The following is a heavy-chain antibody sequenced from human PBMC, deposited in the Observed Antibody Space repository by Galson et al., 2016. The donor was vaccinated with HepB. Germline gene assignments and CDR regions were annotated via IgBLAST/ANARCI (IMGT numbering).Heavy chain of an antibody. CDR3: ARLDTAYRSSWYFDY. Sequence: QSGAEVKKPGESLKISCKGSGYSFTNYGIGWVRQVAGKGLEWMGIIYPGDSDTTYSPSFQGQVTISADKSITTAYLQWSSLKASDTTRYYCARLDTAYRSSWYFDYWGQGTLVTVSS. CDR1: GYSFTNYG. D-gene: IGHD6-13*01. V-gene: IGHV5-51*01. J-gene: IGHJ4*02. CDR2: IYPGDSDT.